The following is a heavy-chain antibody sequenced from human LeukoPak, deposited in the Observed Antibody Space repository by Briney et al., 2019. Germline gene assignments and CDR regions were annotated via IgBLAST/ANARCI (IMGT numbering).Heavy chain of an antibody. J-gene: IGHJ4*02. CDR3: ARVGPIYGVFDY. Sequence: PGGSLRLSCGASGFTFSSYTMHWVRQAPGKGLEWVSSISGTSSYIYFSDSVKGRFTISRDNAKNSLYLQMNSLRAEDTAIYYCARVGPIYGVFDYWGQGALVTVSS. V-gene: IGHV3-21*01. CDR2: ISGTSSYI. CDR1: GFTFSSYT. D-gene: IGHD3-10*01.